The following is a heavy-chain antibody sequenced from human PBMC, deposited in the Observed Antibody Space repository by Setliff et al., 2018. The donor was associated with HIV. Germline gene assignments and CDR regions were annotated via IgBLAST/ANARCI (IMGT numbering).Heavy chain of an antibody. D-gene: IGHD3-10*01. Sequence: ASVKVSCKASGYTFTTYYIHWVRQAPGQGLQWMGRIIPILGTTDYAQKFQGRVTITAAKSTVAVYMYLSSLTLEDTAVYYCALDYGDNWFDPWGQGTRVTVSS. CDR3: ALDYGDNWFDP. V-gene: IGHV1-46*01. CDR1: GYTFTTYY. J-gene: IGHJ5*02. CDR2: IIPILGTT.